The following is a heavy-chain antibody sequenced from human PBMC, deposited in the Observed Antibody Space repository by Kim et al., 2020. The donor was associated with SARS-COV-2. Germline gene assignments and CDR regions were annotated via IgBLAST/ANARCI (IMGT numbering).Heavy chain of an antibody. CDR2: IIPIFGTA. J-gene: IGHJ1*01. CDR3: APHPYYYDSSGYYSGGY. CDR1: GGTFSSYA. D-gene: IGHD3-22*01. Sequence: SVKVSCKASGGTFSSYAISWVRQAPGQGLEWMGGIIPIFGTANYAQKFQGRVTITADESTSTAYMELSSLRSEDTAVYYCAPHPYYYDSSGYYSGGYWGQGTLVTVSS. V-gene: IGHV1-69*13.